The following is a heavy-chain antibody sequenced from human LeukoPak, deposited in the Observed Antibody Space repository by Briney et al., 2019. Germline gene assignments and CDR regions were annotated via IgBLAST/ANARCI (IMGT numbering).Heavy chain of an antibody. J-gene: IGHJ4*02. CDR2: VSGSGSST. V-gene: IGHV3-23*01. CDR1: GFTFSTFA. CDR3: AKGSSRHLDRPFDY. Sequence: GGSLRLSCAAAGFTFSTFAMSWVRQAPGKGLEWISTVSGSGSSTYYADSVKGRFTISRDNSKNTLYLQMNSLSAEDTAVYYCAKGSSRHLDRPFDYWGQGTLVTVSS. D-gene: IGHD3/OR15-3a*01.